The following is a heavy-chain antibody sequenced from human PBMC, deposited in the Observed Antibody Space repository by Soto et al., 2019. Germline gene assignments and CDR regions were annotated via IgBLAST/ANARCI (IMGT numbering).Heavy chain of an antibody. CDR3: ARDQGYYYGMDV. CDR1: GGSISSGGYY. J-gene: IGHJ6*02. CDR2: IYYSGST. V-gene: IGHV4-31*01. Sequence: SETLSLTCTVSGGSISSGGYYWSRIRQHPGKGLEWIGYIYYSGSTYYNPSLKSQVTISVDTSKNQFSLKLSSVTAADTAVYYCARDQGYYYGMDVWGQGTTVTVSS.